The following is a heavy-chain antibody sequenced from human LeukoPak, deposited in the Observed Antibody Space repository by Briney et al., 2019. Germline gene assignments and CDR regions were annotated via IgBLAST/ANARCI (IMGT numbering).Heavy chain of an antibody. CDR1: GFTFSSYA. CDR2: ISYDGSNK. V-gene: IGHV3-30-3*01. D-gene: IGHD6-6*01. J-gene: IGHJ4*02. CDR3: ARDESSSSYLDY. Sequence: PGGSLRLSCAASGFTFSSYAMHWVRQAPGKGLEWVAVISYDGSNKYYADSVKGRFTISRDNSKNTLYLQMNSLRAEDTAVYYCARDESSSSYLDYWGQGTLVTVSS.